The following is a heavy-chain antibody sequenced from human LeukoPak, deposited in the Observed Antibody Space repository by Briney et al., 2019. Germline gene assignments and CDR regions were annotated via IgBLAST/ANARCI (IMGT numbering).Heavy chain of an antibody. D-gene: IGHD4-17*01. Sequence: PGGSLRLSCAASGFTFSSYSMNWVRQAPGKWLEWVSSISSSSYIYYADSVKGRFTISRDNAKNSLYLQMNSLRAEDTAVYYCARDYGDYGNYFDYWGQGTLVTVSS. CDR2: ISSSSYI. CDR1: GFTFSSYS. V-gene: IGHV3-21*01. J-gene: IGHJ4*02. CDR3: ARDYGDYGNYFDY.